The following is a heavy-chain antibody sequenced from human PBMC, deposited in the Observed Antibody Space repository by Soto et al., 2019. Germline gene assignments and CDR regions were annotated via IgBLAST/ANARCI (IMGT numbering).Heavy chain of an antibody. CDR2: ISSSGRTI. J-gene: IGHJ6*02. V-gene: IGHV3-48*04. CDR3: ARVGIAVDLGYYYGMDV. Sequence: LRLSCEAFGFTFSTYTMNWVRQAPGKGLEWVSYISSSGRTISYADSVKGRFTISRDNVKNSLYLQMNSLRAEDTAVYYCARVGIAVDLGYYYGMDVWGQGTTVTVS. D-gene: IGHD6-19*01. CDR1: GFTFSTYT.